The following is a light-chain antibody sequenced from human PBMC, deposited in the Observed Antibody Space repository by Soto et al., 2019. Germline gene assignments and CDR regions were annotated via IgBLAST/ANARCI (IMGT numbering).Light chain of an antibody. CDR3: QKYNSAPPT. Sequence: DIQMTQSPSSLSASVGDRVTITCRASQGISNYLAWYQQKPGAVPKLLFYAASTLQSGVPSRLSGSGSGTDFTLTINSLQPEDVATYYCQKYNSAPPTFGQGTKVEIK. CDR1: QGISNY. J-gene: IGKJ1*01. V-gene: IGKV1-27*01. CDR2: AAS.